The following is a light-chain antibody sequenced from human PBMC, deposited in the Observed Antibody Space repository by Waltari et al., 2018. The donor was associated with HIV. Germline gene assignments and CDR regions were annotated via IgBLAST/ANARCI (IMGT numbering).Light chain of an antibody. CDR2: DAS. CDR1: QFIRTS. J-gene: IGKJ2*01. CDR3: QQAHSFPHP. V-gene: IGKV1-12*01. Sequence: DIQMTQSLSSMSASVGDKVTITCRATQFIRTSLAWYQQRPNRAPKLLIFDASRLQSGAPSRFSGRGSGTQFTLTINSLQPEDVGTYYCQQAHSFPHPFGPGT.